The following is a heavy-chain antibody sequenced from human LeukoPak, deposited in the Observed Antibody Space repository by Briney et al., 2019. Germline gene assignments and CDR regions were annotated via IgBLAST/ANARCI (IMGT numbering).Heavy chain of an antibody. CDR2: ISGSDGST. CDR3: AKDYYDSSGYPGY. Sequence: GGSLRLSCAASGFTFSSYAMSWVRQAPGKGLEWVSAISGSDGSTYYVDSVKGRFTISRDNSKNTLYLQMNSLRAEDTAVYYCAKDYYDSSGYPGYWGQGTLVTVSS. D-gene: IGHD3-22*01. CDR1: GFTFSSYA. J-gene: IGHJ4*02. V-gene: IGHV3-23*01.